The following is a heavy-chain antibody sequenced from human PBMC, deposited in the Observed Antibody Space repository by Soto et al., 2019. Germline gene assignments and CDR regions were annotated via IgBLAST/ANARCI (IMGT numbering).Heavy chain of an antibody. V-gene: IGHV3-30-3*01. Sequence: QVQLVESGGGVVQPGRSLRLSCAASGFTFSSYAMHWVRQAPGKGLEWVAVISYDGSNKYYADSVKGRFTISRDNSKNTLYLKMNSLRAEDTAVYYCARDTASTMSTVDLWSYWTDYYYCMDVWGQGTTVTVAS. D-gene: IGHD3-10*02. CDR1: GFTFSSYA. CDR2: ISYDGSNK. CDR3: ARDTASTMSTVDLWSYWTDYYYCMDV. J-gene: IGHJ6*02.